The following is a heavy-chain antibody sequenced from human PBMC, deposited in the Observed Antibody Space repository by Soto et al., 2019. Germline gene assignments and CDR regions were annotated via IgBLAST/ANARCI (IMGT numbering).Heavy chain of an antibody. D-gene: IGHD3-3*01. CDR2: IYYSGST. Sequence: SETLSLTCTVAGGSIGRSSYSWAWIRQPPGKGLEWIGYIYYSGSTYYNPSLKSRVTISVDTSKNQFSLKLSSVTAADTAVYYCARTFDFWSGYYDYWGQGTLVTVSS. CDR1: GGSIGRSSYS. CDR3: ARTFDFWSGYYDY. V-gene: IGHV4-31*03. J-gene: IGHJ4*02.